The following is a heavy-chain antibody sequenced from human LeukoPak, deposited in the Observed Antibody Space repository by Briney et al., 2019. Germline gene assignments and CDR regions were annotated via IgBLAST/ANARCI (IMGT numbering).Heavy chain of an antibody. CDR3: AREVAAAGDAFDI. Sequence: PSQTLSLPCTVSGGSISSGSYYWSWIRQPAGKGLEWIGRIYTSGSTNYNPSLKSRVTISVDTSKNQFSLKLSSVTAADTAVYYCAREVAAAGDAFDIWGQGTMVTVSS. CDR2: IYTSGST. V-gene: IGHV4-61*02. J-gene: IGHJ3*02. D-gene: IGHD6-13*01. CDR1: GGSISSGSYY.